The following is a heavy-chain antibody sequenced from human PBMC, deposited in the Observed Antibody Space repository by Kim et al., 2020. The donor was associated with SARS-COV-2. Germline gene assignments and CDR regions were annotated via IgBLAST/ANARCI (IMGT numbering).Heavy chain of an antibody. V-gene: IGHV3-64D*09. CDR3: VKDFRIAAAAYFDY. J-gene: IGHJ4*02. Sequence: DSVKGRFTISRDNSKYTLYLQMSSLRAEDTAVYYCVKDFRIAAAAYFDYWGQGTLVTVSS. D-gene: IGHD6-13*01.